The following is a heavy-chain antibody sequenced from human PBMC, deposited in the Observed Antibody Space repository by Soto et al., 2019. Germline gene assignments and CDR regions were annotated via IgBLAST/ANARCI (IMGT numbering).Heavy chain of an antibody. CDR3: ARDGGSHTAVAGTQDYGMDV. CDR2: MYVDGST. V-gene: IGHV3-53*01. J-gene: IGHJ6*02. CDR1: GLSVSGNS. Sequence: EVQLVASGGDLIQPGGSLRLSCGVSGLSVSGNSLSWVRQAPGKGLEWVSYMYVDGSTYYADSLRGRFTLSRDNSKNTLYLQRNNLRGEDTAVYYCARDGGSHTAVAGTQDYGMDVWGQGTTVTVSS. D-gene: IGHD6-19*01.